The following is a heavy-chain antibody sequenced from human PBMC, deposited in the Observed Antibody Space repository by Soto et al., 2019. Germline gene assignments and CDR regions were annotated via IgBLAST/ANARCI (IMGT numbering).Heavy chain of an antibody. J-gene: IGHJ4*02. CDR2: ISGSGGST. Sequence: GSLRLSCAASGFTFSSYAMSWVRQAPGKGLEWVSAISGSGGSTYYADSVKGRFTISRDNSKNTLYLQMNSLRAEDTAVYYCANTRGYSGYYYFDYWGQGTLVTVSS. CDR3: ANTRGYSGYYYFDY. CDR1: GFTFSSYA. V-gene: IGHV3-23*01. D-gene: IGHD5-12*01.